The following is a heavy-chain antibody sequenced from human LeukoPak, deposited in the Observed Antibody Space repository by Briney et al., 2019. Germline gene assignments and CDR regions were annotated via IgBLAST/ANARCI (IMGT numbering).Heavy chain of an antibody. V-gene: IGHV5-51*01. D-gene: IGHD3-16*02. CDR3: TRLSDYAFDM. Sequence: GGSLQISCQASGCSFVTYWIGWVRQMPGKGLEWMGIIYPGDSDTRYSPSFQGQVTISADKSSSTAYLQWSSLKASDTAIYYCTRLSDYAFDMWGQGTMVTVSS. CDR1: GCSFVTYW. J-gene: IGHJ3*02. CDR2: IYPGDSDT.